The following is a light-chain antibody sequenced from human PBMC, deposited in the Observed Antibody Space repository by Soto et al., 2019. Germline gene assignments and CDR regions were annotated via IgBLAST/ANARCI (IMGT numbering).Light chain of an antibody. Sequence: DIQMTQSPSSLSASVGDRVAITCRASQTISSWLAWYQQKPGKAPKLLIHAISTLESGIPSRFSGSGSGTDFTLTIDSLQPDDFATYYCQQTYITPCTFGQGTRLENK. CDR1: QTISSW. CDR2: AIS. J-gene: IGKJ5*01. CDR3: QQTYITPCT. V-gene: IGKV1-39*01.